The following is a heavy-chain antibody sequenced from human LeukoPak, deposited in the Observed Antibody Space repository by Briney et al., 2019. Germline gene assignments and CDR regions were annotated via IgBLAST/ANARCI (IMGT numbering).Heavy chain of an antibody. CDR1: GFTFSSYG. V-gene: IGHV3-30*18. D-gene: IGHD4-17*01. CDR2: ISYDGSNK. Sequence: GGSLRLSCAASGFTFSSYGMHWVRQAPGKGLEWVAVISYDGSNKYYADSVKGRFTISRDNSKNTLYLQMNSLRAEDTAVYYCAKDRTQRTVTGYHYYGMDVWGQGTTVTVSS. J-gene: IGHJ6*02. CDR3: AKDRTQRTVTGYHYYGMDV.